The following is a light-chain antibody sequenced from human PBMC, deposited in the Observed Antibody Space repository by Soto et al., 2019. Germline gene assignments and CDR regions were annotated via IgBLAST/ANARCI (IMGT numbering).Light chain of an antibody. CDR1: RSSIGSNT. CDR2: SNN. J-gene: IGLJ1*01. V-gene: IGLV1-44*01. Sequence: QSVLTQPPSASGTPGQRVTISCFGSRSSIGSNTVNWYQHLPGSAPKLLIYSNNHRPSGVPDRFSASKAGASASLAISGLQSEDEGDYYCAAWDASLGGFYVFGSGTKVTV. CDR3: AAWDASLGGFYV.